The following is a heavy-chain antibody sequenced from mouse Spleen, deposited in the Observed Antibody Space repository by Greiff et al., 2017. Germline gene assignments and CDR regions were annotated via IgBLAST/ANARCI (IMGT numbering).Heavy chain of an antibody. CDR2: IDPSDSET. D-gene: IGHD4-1*01. CDR3: ARLTANYWYFDV. Sequence: VQLQQPGAELVRPGSSVKLSCKASGYTFTSYWMHWVKQRPIQGLEWIGNIDPSDSETHYNQKFKDKATLTVDKSSSTAYMQLSSLTSEDSAVYYCARLTANYWYFDVWGAGTTVTVSS. CDR1: GYTFTSYW. V-gene: IGHV1-52*01. J-gene: IGHJ1*01.